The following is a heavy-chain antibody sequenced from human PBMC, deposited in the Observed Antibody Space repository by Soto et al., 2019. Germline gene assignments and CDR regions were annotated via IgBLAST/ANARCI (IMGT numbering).Heavy chain of an antibody. Sequence: VQLVESGGGLVQPGGSLRLSCAASGFTFSSYEMNWVRQAPGKGLEWVSYISSSGSTIYYADSVKGRFTISRDNAKNSLYLQMNSLRAEDTAVYYCARDRGGPDVIDYWGQGTLVTVSS. V-gene: IGHV3-48*03. D-gene: IGHD2-15*01. CDR3: ARDRGGPDVIDY. CDR1: GFTFSSYE. J-gene: IGHJ4*02. CDR2: ISSSGSTI.